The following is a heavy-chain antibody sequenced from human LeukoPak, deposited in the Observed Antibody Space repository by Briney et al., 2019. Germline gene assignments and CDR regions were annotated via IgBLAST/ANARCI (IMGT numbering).Heavy chain of an antibody. Sequence: PGGSLRLSCAASGFTFSSYWMHWVRQAPGKGLVWVSRINGDGSSTSYADSVKGRFTISRDNAKNTLYLQMNSLRAEDTAVYYCAGGKATVKDYWGQGTLVTVSS. D-gene: IGHD4-17*01. CDR2: INGDGSST. V-gene: IGHV3-74*01. J-gene: IGHJ4*02. CDR3: AGGKATVKDY. CDR1: GFTFSSYW.